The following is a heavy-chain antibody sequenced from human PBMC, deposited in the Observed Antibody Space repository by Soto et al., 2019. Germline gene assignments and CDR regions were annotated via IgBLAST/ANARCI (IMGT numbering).Heavy chain of an antibody. Sequence: GGSLRLSCAVSGFICSSYDMSWVRQAPGKGLEWVSTILVGGSTHYEDSVKGRFTISRDTCKNTVYLQMNSLTAGDTAFYYCAKATATSGGAFEIYGQGTMVTVSS. J-gene: IGHJ3*02. CDR1: GFICSSYD. V-gene: IGHV3-23*01. D-gene: IGHD1-1*01. CDR2: ILVGGST. CDR3: AKATATSGGAFEI.